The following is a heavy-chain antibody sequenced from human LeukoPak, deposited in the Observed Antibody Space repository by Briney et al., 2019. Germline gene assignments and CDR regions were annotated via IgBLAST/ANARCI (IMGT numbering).Heavy chain of an antibody. J-gene: IGHJ5*02. D-gene: IGHD5-12*01. CDR2: IYYSGST. Sequence: PSETLSLTCTVSGGSISSRSYHWAWIRQPPGKGPDWIGSIYYSGSTYYNPSLKSRGTISVDTSKNQFSLKVSSVTAADTAVYYCARQAPRYSGYDRLLHFDPWGQGTLVTVSS. CDR1: GGSISSRSYH. V-gene: IGHV4-39*01. CDR3: ARQAPRYSGYDRLLHFDP.